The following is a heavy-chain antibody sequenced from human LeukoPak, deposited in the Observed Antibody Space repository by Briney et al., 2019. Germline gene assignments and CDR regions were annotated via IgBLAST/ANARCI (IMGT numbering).Heavy chain of an antibody. J-gene: IGHJ4*02. Sequence: GGSLRLYCAVSGFTFSDPWMSWVRQTPGKGLEWVGRIKSKTDGGTTDYAAPVRGRFTISRDDSKNTVYLQMNSLKTEDTAVYYCTTLNRGYSYGYYFDYWGQGTLVTVSS. CDR3: TTLNRGYSYGYYFDY. D-gene: IGHD5-18*01. CDR2: IKSKTDGGTT. CDR1: GFTFSDPW. V-gene: IGHV3-15*01.